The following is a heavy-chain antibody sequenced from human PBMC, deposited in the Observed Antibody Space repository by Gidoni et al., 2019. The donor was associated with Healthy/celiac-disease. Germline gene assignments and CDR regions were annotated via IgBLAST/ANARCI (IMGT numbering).Heavy chain of an antibody. CDR1: GGSISSSSYY. CDR2: IYYSGST. Sequence: QLQLQESGTGLVKPSETLSLTCTVSGGSISSSSYYWGWIRQPPGKGLEWIGSIYYSGSTYYNPSLKSRVTISVDTSKNQFSLKLSSVTAADTAVYYCASVIGPFGGVIALFDYWGQGTLVTVSS. V-gene: IGHV4-39*07. D-gene: IGHD3-16*02. CDR3: ASVIGPFGGVIALFDY. J-gene: IGHJ4*02.